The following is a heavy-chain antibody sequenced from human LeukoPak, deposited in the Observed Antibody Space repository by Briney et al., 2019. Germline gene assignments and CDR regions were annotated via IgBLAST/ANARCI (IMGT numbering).Heavy chain of an antibody. J-gene: IGHJ5*02. Sequence: SETLSLTCTVSGGSISSYYWSWIRQPAGKGLEWIGRIYTSGSTNYNPSLKSRVTMSVDTSKNQFSLKLSSVTAADTAVYYCARRFNSGWYYWFDPWGQGTLVTVSS. CDR2: IYTSGST. CDR3: ARRFNSGWYYWFDP. D-gene: IGHD6-19*01. V-gene: IGHV4-4*07. CDR1: GGSISSYY.